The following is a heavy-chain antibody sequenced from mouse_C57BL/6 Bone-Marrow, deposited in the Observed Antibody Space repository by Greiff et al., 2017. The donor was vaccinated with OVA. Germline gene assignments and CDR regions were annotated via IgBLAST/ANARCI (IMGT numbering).Heavy chain of an antibody. CDR2: IDPSDSET. D-gene: IGHD2-5*01. V-gene: IGHV1-52*01. CDR1: GYTFTSYW. CDR3: ARGKWSNYVYFEV. Sequence: VQLQQPGAELVRPGSSVKLSCKASGYTFTSYWMHWVKQRPIQGLEWIGNIDPSDSETHYNQKFKDKATLTVDKSSSTAYMQLSSLTSEDSAVYYCARGKWSNYVYFEVWGTGTTVTVSS. J-gene: IGHJ1*03.